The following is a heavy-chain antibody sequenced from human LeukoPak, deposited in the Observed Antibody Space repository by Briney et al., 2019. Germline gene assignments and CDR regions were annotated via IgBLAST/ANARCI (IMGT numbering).Heavy chain of an antibody. J-gene: IGHJ3*02. CDR1: GGSISSYY. V-gene: IGHV4-59*01. CDR3: AGAGITIFGVVNAFDI. Sequence: SETLSLTCTVSGGSISSYYWSWIRQPPGKGLEWIGYIYYSGRTNYNPSLKSRVTISVDTSKNQFSLKLSSVTAADTAVYYCAGAGITIFGVVNAFDIWGQGTMVTVSS. CDR2: IYYSGRT. D-gene: IGHD3-3*01.